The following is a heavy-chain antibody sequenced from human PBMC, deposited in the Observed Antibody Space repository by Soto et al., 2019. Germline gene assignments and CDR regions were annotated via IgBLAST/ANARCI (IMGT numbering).Heavy chain of an antibody. J-gene: IGHJ5*02. V-gene: IGHV4-39*01. CDR3: ARQAAAPGIDLWFDP. D-gene: IGHD6-13*01. CDR2: IFYAGNT. CDR1: GGSISSSRSY. Sequence: QLQLQESGPGLVKPSETLSLTCNVSGGSISSSRSYWAWFRQPPGKELEWIANIFYAGNTYYNPSLTSRVTVSVDTYKNQFSLKLDSVTAADTAVYYCARQAAAPGIDLWFDPWGQGTLVTVSS.